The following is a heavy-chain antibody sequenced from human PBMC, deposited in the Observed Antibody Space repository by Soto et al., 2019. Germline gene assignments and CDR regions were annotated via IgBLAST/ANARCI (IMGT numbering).Heavy chain of an antibody. CDR1: GFAVRSTYF. V-gene: IGHV4-38-2*01. J-gene: IGHJ4*02. CDR3: GRIIGATSVDS. Sequence: PSETLSITCVVSGFAVRSTYFWGWIRQPPGKGLEWIGSVHHDGNAYYPPSVLGRVTISVDTANNQVSLRLRSVTAADTAIYYCGRIIGATSVDSWGLGTLVTVSS. D-gene: IGHD1-26*01. CDR2: VHHDGNA.